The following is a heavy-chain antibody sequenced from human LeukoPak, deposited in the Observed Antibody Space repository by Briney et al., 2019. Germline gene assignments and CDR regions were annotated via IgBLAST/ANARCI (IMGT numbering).Heavy chain of an antibody. D-gene: IGHD5-12*01. CDR2: INHSGST. V-gene: IGHV4-34*01. J-gene: IGHJ6*02. CDR3: ARGLLYSGYVHYCCYYGMDV. CDR1: GGSFSGYY. Sequence: PSETLSLTCAVYGGSFSGYYWSWLRQPPGKGLEWIGEINHSGSTNYNPSLKSRVTISVDTSKNQFSLTLCSVTAADTAVYYCARGLLYSGYVHYCCYYGMDVWGQGTTVTASS.